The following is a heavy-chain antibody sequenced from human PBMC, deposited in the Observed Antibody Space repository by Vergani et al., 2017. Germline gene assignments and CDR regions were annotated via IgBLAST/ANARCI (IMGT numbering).Heavy chain of an antibody. V-gene: IGHV4-61*02. CDR2: VYPSGTT. J-gene: IGHJ5*02. D-gene: IGHD3/OR15-3a*01. Sequence: QLQLQESDPGLVKPSQTLSLTCTVSGGSITSGSFYWSWIRQPAGKGLEWMGRVYPSGTTNYNPSLNGRVTIFVDKSKNLLYLRLNSVTAADTAVYYCARGETRTDWFDPWGQGTLVTVSS. CDR1: GGSITSGSFY. CDR3: ARGETRTDWFDP.